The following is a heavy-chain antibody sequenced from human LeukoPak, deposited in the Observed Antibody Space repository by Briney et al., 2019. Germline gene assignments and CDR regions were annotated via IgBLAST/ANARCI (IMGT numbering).Heavy chain of an antibody. V-gene: IGHV3-30-3*01. J-gene: IGHJ4*02. CDR3: ARDVYDSSGYQDY. Sequence: PGGSLRLSCAASGFTLSSYAMHWVRQAPGKGLEWVAVISYDGSNKYYADSVKGRFTISRDNSKNTLYLQMNSLRAEDTAVYYCARDVYDSSGYQDYWGQGTLVTVSS. CDR2: ISYDGSNK. CDR1: GFTLSSYA. D-gene: IGHD3-22*01.